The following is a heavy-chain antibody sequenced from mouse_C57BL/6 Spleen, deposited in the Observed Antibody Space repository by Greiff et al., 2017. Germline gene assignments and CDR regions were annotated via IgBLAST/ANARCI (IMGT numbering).Heavy chain of an antibody. Sequence: QVQLQQSGPELVKPGASVKISCKASGYAFSSSWMNWVKQRPGKGLEWIGRIYPGDGDTNYNGKFKGKATLTADKSSSTAYMQLSSLTSEDSAVYFWARQLRDGAIDYWGQGTSVTVSS. V-gene: IGHV1-82*01. CDR2: IYPGDGDT. CDR1: GYAFSSSW. J-gene: IGHJ4*01. CDR3: ARQLRDGAIDY. D-gene: IGHD3-2*02.